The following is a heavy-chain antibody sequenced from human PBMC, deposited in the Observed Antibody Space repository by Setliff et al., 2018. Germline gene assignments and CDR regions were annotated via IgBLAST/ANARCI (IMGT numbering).Heavy chain of an antibody. Sequence: ASVKVSCKASGYSFTSYAMNWVRQAPGQGLEWMGGIIPIFGSANYARKFQGRVTVTADESTSTAYMELSSLKSEDTAVYYCANEHGTTVTVENYHYYMDVWGKGTTVTVSS. CDR3: ANEHGTTVTVENYHYYMDV. D-gene: IGHD4-4*01. CDR2: IIPIFGSA. V-gene: IGHV1-69*13. CDR1: GYSFTSYA. J-gene: IGHJ6*03.